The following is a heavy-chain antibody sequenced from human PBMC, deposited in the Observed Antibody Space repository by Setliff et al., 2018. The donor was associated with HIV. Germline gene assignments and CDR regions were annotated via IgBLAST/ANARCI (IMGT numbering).Heavy chain of an antibody. CDR2: ISWNDDK. D-gene: IGHD3-10*01. CDR3: ARGGGMSYYYYYMDV. J-gene: IGHJ6*03. V-gene: IGHV2-5*01. CDR1: GFSLNTFSVG. Sequence: SGPTLVNPTQTLTLTCTFSGFSLNTFSVGVGWIRQPPGEALDWLALISWNDDKRYNPSLETRLTITKDTSKNQVVLTMTNMDPVDTATYFCARGGGMSYYYYYMDVWGKGTTVTVS.